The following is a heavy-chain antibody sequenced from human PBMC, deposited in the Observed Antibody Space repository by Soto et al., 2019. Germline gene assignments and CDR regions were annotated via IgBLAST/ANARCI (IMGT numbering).Heavy chain of an antibody. D-gene: IGHD4-4*01. CDR1: GFPFSSYV. J-gene: IGHJ4*02. Sequence: RLSCADSGFPFSSYVMAWVRQAPGKGLEWVAGISGGGSNTFYADSVKGRFTISRDHSKNTLHLQMNSLGAEDTAVYYCAKDSNKYSSSLRGRYSDYWGQGIWVTVSS. CDR2: ISGGGSNT. CDR3: AKDSNKYSSSLRGRYSDY. V-gene: IGHV3-23*01.